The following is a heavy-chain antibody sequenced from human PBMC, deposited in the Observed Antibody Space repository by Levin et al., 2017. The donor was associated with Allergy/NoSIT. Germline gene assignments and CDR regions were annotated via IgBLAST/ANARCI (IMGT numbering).Heavy chain of an antibody. D-gene: IGHD4/OR15-4a*01. Sequence: LSLTCAASGFTFSTYGVHWVRQAPGKGLEWVALMSNDGSNKYYAESVKGRFTISRDNSKNTMYLQMNSLRTEDTAVYYCGALYGGFDPWGQGTLVTVSS. CDR3: GALYGGFDP. J-gene: IGHJ5*02. CDR2: MSNDGSNK. CDR1: GFTFSTYG. V-gene: IGHV3-30-3*01.